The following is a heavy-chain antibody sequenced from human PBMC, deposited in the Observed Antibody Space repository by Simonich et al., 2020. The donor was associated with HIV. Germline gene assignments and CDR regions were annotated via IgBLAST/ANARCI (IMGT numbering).Heavy chain of an antibody. J-gene: IGHJ3*01. CDR2: INHRGGT. D-gene: IGHD3-10*01. CDR3: ARHFWVGESWGAFDF. Sequence: QVQLQQWGAGLLKPSETLSLTCAVYGGSFSGYYWSWIRQPPGKGLEWIGEINHRGGTNDNPSLKSRVTISVDTSKNQFSLKLNSVTAADTAVYYCARHFWVGESWGAFDFWGQGTMVTVSS. CDR1: GGSFSGYY. V-gene: IGHV4-34*01.